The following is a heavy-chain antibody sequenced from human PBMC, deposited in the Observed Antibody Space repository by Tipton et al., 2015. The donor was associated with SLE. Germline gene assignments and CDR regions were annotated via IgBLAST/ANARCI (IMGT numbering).Heavy chain of an antibody. Sequence: LRLSCTVSGGSISSHYWSWIRQPPGKGLEGIGRIYTSGSTNYNPPLKSRVPMSVDTSKNQFSLKLSSVTAADTAVYYGARREWLRPRGAFDIWGQGTMVTVPS. V-gene: IGHV4-4*07. CDR2: IYTSGST. CDR1: GGSISSHY. CDR3: ARREWLRPRGAFDI. D-gene: IGHD5-12*01. J-gene: IGHJ3*02.